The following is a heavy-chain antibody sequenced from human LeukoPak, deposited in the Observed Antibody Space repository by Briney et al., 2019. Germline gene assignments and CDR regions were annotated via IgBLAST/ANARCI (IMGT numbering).Heavy chain of an antibody. D-gene: IGHD6-6*01. CDR3: PRAEYSISYQYYYYYRGV. Sequence: GGSLRLSCAASGFTFSSYWMSWVRQAPGKGLEWVANIKQDGSEKYYVDSVKGRFTISRDNAKNSLYLQMNSLRAEDTAVYYCPRAEYSISYQYYYYYRGVCVKGTTVTVSS. CDR2: IKQDGSEK. CDR1: GFTFSSYW. V-gene: IGHV3-7*01. J-gene: IGHJ6*03.